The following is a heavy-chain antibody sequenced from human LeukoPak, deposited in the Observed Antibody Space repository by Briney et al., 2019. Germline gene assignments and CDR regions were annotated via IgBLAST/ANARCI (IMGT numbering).Heavy chain of an antibody. J-gene: IGHJ4*02. CDR1: GYSFSAYD. CDR3: AKFRRYYVDY. Sequence: GRALRLSCTASGYSFSAYDIPWVHQAPGKGLEWVAAISHDGSQTFYADSVNGRFTVSRDNPRNTLFLQMNILRTEGTAVYYCAKFRRYYVDYWGQGTQVMVSS. V-gene: IGHV3-30*18. D-gene: IGHD3-10*02. CDR2: ISHDGSQT.